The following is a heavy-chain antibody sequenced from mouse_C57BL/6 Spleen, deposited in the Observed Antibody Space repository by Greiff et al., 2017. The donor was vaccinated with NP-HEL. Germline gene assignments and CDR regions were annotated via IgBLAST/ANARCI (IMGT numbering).Heavy chain of an antibody. Sequence: EVQRVESGGGLVKPGGSLKLSCAASGFTFSDYGMHWVRQAPEKGLEWVAYISSGSSTIYYADTVKGRFTISRDNAKNTLFLQMTSLGSEDTAMYYCARANCDGGNWFAYWGQGTLVTVSA. CDR3: ARANCDGGNWFAY. V-gene: IGHV5-17*01. CDR2: ISSGSSTI. J-gene: IGHJ3*01. D-gene: IGHD4-1*01. CDR1: GFTFSDYG.